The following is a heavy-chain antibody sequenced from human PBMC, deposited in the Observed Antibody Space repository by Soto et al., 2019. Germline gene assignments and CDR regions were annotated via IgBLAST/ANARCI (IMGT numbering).Heavy chain of an antibody. CDR2: ISSSSSYI. CDR3: ARDLRGIPTNWFDP. Sequence: GGSLRLSCAASGFTFSSYSMNWVRQAPGKGLEWVSSISSSSSYIYYADSVKGRFTISRDNAKNSLYLQMNSLRAEDTAVYYCARDLRGIPTNWFDPWGQGTLVTVSS. CDR1: GFTFSSYS. D-gene: IGHD6-13*01. J-gene: IGHJ5*02. V-gene: IGHV3-21*01.